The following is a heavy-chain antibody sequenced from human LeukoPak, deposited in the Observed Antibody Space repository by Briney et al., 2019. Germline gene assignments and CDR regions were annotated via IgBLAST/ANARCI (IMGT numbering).Heavy chain of an antibody. D-gene: IGHD2-8*01. CDR3: ARDLGDGNGMGNYYFDY. V-gene: IGHV1-2*02. CDR2: INPNGGGT. CDR1: GYIFSGYY. Sequence: GASVKVSCKASGYIFSGYYMHWVRQAPGQGLEWMGWINPNGGGTNSAQKFQGRVTMTRDTSINTVYMELNSLRSDDTAVYYCARDLGDGNGMGNYYFDYWGQGTLLTVSS. J-gene: IGHJ4*02.